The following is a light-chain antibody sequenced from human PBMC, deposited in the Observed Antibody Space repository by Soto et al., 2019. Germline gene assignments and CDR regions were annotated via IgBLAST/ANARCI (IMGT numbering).Light chain of an antibody. J-gene: IGLJ1*01. CDR2: EVS. V-gene: IGLV2-14*01. CDR1: SSDVGGYNY. CDR3: SSYTSSTAYV. Sequence: QSALTQPASVSVSPGQSITISCTGTSSDVGGYNYVSWYQLHPGKAPKLMVYEVSNRPSGVSNRFSGCKSGNTDSLTISGLQAEDEADYYCSSYTSSTAYVFGTGTKVTVL.